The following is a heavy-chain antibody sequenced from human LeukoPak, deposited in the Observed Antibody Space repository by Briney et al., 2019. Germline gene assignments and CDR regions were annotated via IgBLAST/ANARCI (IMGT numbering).Heavy chain of an antibody. V-gene: IGHV3-30*18. J-gene: IGHJ4*02. CDR2: ISYDGSNK. CDR1: GFTFSSYG. Sequence: GRSLRLSCAASGFTFSSYGMHWVRQAPGKGLDWVAVISYDGSNKYYADSVKGRFTISRDNSKNTLYLQMNSLRAEDTAVYYCAKLNSGYDSEFDYWGQGTLVTVSS. CDR3: AKLNSGYDSEFDY. D-gene: IGHD5-12*01.